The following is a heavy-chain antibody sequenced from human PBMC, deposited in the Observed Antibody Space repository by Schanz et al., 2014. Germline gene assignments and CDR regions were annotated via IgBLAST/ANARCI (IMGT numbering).Heavy chain of an antibody. V-gene: IGHV1-69*02. CDR3: ASSGAGYSSSCDFDY. D-gene: IGHD6-13*01. Sequence: QVQLVQSGAEVKKPGSSVKVSCKASGGTFSSFGINWVRQAPGQGLEWMGRIIPSLGLAKYEQKFQDKVTITADKSTFTAYMDVSSLRSEDTAVYYCASSGAGYSSSCDFDYWGQGTLVTVSS. CDR1: GGTFSSFG. J-gene: IGHJ4*02. CDR2: IIPSLGLA.